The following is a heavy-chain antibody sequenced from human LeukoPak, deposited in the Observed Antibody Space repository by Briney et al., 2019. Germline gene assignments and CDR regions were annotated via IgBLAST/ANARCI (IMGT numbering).Heavy chain of an antibody. CDR1: GFTFSRYW. CDR2: TNSDGSLP. V-gene: IGHV3-74*01. CDR3: ARGRYYGMDV. Sequence: GGSLRLSCAASGFTFSRYWMHWVRQAPGKGLVWVSRTNSDGSLPSYADSVKGRFTISRDNAKNTLYLQMNSLRAEDTAVYYRARGRYYGMDVWGQGTTVTVSS. J-gene: IGHJ6*02.